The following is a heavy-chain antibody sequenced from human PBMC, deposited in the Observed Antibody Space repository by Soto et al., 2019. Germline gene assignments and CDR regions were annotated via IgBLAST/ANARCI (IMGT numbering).Heavy chain of an antibody. D-gene: IGHD3-3*01. CDR3: ARLVLRNKYYYYYGMDV. CDR1: GYIFSSYW. Sequence: GSSQKISSKGSGYIFSSYWIGRLRQLPEKGLEWMGIIYPGDSNTKYNPSFQGQVTISADKSSSTAYLQWSSLKASDTAMYYCARLVLRNKYYYYYGMDVWGQGTTVTVSS. V-gene: IGHV5-51*01. CDR2: IYPGDSNT. J-gene: IGHJ6*02.